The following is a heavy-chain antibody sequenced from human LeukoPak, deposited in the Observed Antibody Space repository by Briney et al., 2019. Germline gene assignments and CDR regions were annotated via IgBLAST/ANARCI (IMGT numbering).Heavy chain of an antibody. J-gene: IGHJ4*02. CDR2: ISYDGSNK. CDR3: AKDGRPLRYFDWSDY. Sequence: GRSLRLSCAASGFTFSSYGMHWVRQAPGKGLEWVAVISYDGSNKYYADSVKGRFTISRDNSKNTLYLQMNSLRAEDTAVYYCAKDGRPLRYFDWSDYWGQGTLVTVSS. V-gene: IGHV3-30*18. D-gene: IGHD3-9*01. CDR1: GFTFSSYG.